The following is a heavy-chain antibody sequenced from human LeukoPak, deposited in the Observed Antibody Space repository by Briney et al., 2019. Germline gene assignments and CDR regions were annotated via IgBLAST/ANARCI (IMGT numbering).Heavy chain of an antibody. Sequence: SETLSLTCAVYGGSFSGYYWSWIRQPPGKGLEWIGEINHSGSTNYNPSLKSRVTTSVDTSKNQFSLKLSSVTAADTAVYYCARDDYDILTGRVGFDPWGQGTLVIVSA. V-gene: IGHV4-34*01. CDR3: ARDDYDILTGRVGFDP. D-gene: IGHD3-9*01. CDR1: GGSFSGYY. CDR2: INHSGST. J-gene: IGHJ5*02.